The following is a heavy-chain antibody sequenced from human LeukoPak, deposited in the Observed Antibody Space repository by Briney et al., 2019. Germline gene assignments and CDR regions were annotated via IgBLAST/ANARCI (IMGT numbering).Heavy chain of an antibody. D-gene: IGHD3-22*01. CDR2: ISSSSSYI. Sequence: GGSLRLSCAASGFTFSSYRMNWVRQAPGKGLEWVSCISSSSSYIYYADSVKGRFTISRDTAKNLLYLQMNSLRAEDTAVYYCARDLSSGIGNYFDYWGQGTLVTVSS. V-gene: IGHV3-21*01. J-gene: IGHJ4*02. CDR1: GFTFSSYR. CDR3: ARDLSSGIGNYFDY.